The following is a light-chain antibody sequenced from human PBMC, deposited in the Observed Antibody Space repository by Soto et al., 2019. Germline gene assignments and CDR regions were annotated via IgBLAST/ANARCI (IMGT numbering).Light chain of an antibody. CDR3: QQGNSFPRT. Sequence: DLQMTQSPSSVSAFVGDRVTITCRASQGISSWLAWYQQKPGKAPKLLIYAASSLQSGVPSRFGGSGSGTDLTLTIISLQPEDFAPYYCQQGNSFPRTFGQGTKVEIK. J-gene: IGKJ1*01. CDR2: AAS. V-gene: IGKV1-12*01. CDR1: QGISSW.